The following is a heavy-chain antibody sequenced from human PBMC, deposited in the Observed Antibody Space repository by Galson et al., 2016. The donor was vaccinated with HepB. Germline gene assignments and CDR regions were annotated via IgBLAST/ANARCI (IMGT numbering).Heavy chain of an antibody. J-gene: IGHJ4*02. V-gene: IGHV3-11*05. CDR1: GFTFSDYY. Sequence: SLRLSCAASGFTFSDYYMSWIRQAPGKGLEWLSYISSSSHHTDYADSAKGRFTISRDNAKNSLHLQMNNLRVEDTAVYYCARAVPDIYASGSYPDHWGQGTLVTVSS. CDR2: ISSSSHHT. CDR3: ARAVPDIYASGSYPDH. D-gene: IGHD3-10*01.